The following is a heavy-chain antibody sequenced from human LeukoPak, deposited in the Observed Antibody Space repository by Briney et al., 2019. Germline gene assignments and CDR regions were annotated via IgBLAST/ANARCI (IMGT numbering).Heavy chain of an antibody. Sequence: QAGRSLRLSCAASGFTFSSYAINWVRQAPGKGLEWVSAISGSGDRTYFADSVKGRFTISRDNSKNTLDLQMNSLRVEDTAMYFCAKDIQLSTWGLGTMVTVSS. CDR1: GFTFSSYA. J-gene: IGHJ3*01. CDR3: AKDIQLST. D-gene: IGHD5-24*01. CDR2: ISGSGDRT. V-gene: IGHV3-23*01.